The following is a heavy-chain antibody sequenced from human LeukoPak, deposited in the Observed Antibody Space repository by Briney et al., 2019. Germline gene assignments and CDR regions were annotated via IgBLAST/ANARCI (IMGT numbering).Heavy chain of an antibody. J-gene: IGHJ5*02. CDR3: GKDLTTREAADWFDP. CDR1: GFAVSSNH. CDR2: IFNGGST. V-gene: IGHV3-53*01. Sequence: GGSLRLSCAASGFAVSSNHMNWVRQAPGKGLEWVSVIFNGGSTHYADSVKGRFTISRDNSKNTLYLQMNSLRAEDTAVYYCGKDLTTREAADWFDPWDQGSPVTVSS. D-gene: IGHD1-14*01.